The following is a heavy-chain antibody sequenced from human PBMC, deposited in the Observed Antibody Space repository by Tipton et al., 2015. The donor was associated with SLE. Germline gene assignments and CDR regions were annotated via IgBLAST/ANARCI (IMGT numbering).Heavy chain of an antibody. V-gene: IGHV4-38-2*01. CDR1: SYSIYYGFY. CDR2: IYYSGST. J-gene: IGHJ4*02. Sequence: TLSLTCSVSSYSIYYGFYWGWIRQPPGKGLEWIGSIYYSGSTYYNPSLKSRATISVDTSNNQFSLQLSSVTAADTAVYYCASLVSTNWYFDYWGQGTLVTVSS. CDR3: ASLVSTNWYFDY. D-gene: IGHD1-1*01.